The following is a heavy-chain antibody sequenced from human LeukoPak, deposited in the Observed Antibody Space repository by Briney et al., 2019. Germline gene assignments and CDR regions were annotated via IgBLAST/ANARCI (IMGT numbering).Heavy chain of an antibody. J-gene: IGHJ3*02. CDR3: ARDFSGYSTGYAFDI. CDR1: GGSVISDSHY. Sequence: PSETLSLTCTVSGGSVISDSHYWSWIRQPPGKGLEWIGYIYYSGTTNYNPSLKSRVTISLDTSKNRFSLKLTSVTAADTAVYYCARDFSGYSTGYAFDIWGQGTMVTVSS. CDR2: IYYSGTT. D-gene: IGHD5-18*01. V-gene: IGHV4-61*01.